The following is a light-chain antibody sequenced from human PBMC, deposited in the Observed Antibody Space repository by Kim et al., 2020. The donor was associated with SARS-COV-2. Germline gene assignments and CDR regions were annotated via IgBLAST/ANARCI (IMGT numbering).Light chain of an antibody. CDR1: QSVGVS. CDR3: QLRRNWPPRWT. CDR2: DAS. J-gene: IGKJ1*01. Sequence: EIVLTQSPATLSLSPGERATLSCRASQSVGVSLAWYQQKPGQAPSLLIHDASDRATGVPPRFSGSGSGTDFTLTISSLEPDDSAVYHCQLRRNWPPRWTFGQGTKVDIK. V-gene: IGKV3-11*01.